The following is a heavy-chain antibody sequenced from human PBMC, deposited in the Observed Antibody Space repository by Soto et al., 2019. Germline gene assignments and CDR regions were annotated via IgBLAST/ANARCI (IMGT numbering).Heavy chain of an antibody. D-gene: IGHD5-12*01. CDR2: IYPGDSDT. J-gene: IGHJ6*02. CDR3: ARGPGDKWSPQSDGYNYYYGMDV. Sequence: GESLKISCKGSGYSFTSYWIGWVRQMPGKGLEWMGIIYPGDSDTRYSPSFQGQVTISADKSISTAYLQWSSLKASDTAMYYCARGPGDKWSPQSDGYNYYYGMDVWGQGTTVTVSS. CDR1: GYSFTSYW. V-gene: IGHV5-51*01.